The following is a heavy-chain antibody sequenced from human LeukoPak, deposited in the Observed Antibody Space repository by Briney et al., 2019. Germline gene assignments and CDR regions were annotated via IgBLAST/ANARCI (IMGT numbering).Heavy chain of an antibody. V-gene: IGHV3-23*01. CDR1: GFTFSSYA. Sequence: GSLRLSCATSGFTFSSYAMSWVRQAPGKGLEWVSYISVRGDSTKYGDSVKGRFTISRDNSKNTLYLQMNSLRAEDTAVYYCASTRGTLRYFDWWGVFDYWGQGTLVTVSS. D-gene: IGHD3-9*01. CDR2: ISVRGDST. CDR3: ASTRGTLRYFDWWGVFDY. J-gene: IGHJ4*02.